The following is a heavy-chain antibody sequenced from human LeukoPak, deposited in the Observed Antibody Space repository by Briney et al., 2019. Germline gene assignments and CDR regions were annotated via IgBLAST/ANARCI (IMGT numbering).Heavy chain of an antibody. CDR3: ARDQSPYCGGECYCSIDL. CDR2: IGHTGSPA. V-gene: IGHV3-48*01. J-gene: IGHJ3*01. CDR1: GFTFISHS. Sequence: GGSLRPSCEASGFTFISHSMTWVRQAPGKTLEWISYIGHTGSPAHYADSVRGRFTISRDNAKNSLYLQMNSLTVEDTAVYYCARDQSPYCGGECYCSIDLWGRGTLVTVSS. D-gene: IGHD2-21*01.